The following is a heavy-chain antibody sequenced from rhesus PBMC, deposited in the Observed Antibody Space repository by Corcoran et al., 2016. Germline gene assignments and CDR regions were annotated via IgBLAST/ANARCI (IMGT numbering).Heavy chain of an antibody. Sequence: DVQLVESGGGLVKPGGSLRLSCAAAGFTFSSSAMHWVRQASGKGLEWVGRIRSKSNNYETGYAESVKGMFNISRDDSKNTAYLQMNNLKTEDTAVYYCAKDNYGYDYWGQGVLVTVSS. V-gene: IGHV3-118*01. CDR3: AKDNYGYDY. CDR2: IRSKSNNYET. D-gene: IGHD4-17*01. J-gene: IGHJ4*01. CDR1: GFTFSSSA.